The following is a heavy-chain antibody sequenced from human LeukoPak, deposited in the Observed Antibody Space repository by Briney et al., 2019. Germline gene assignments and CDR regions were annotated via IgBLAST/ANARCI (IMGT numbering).Heavy chain of an antibody. CDR3: ARGPGYSYGYYYYYYMDV. D-gene: IGHD5-18*01. V-gene: IGHV1-8*03. J-gene: IGHJ6*03. CDR1: GYTFTSYD. Sequence: GASVKASCKASGYTFTSYDINWVRQATGQGLEWMGWMNPNSGNTGYAQKFQGRVTITRNTSISTAYMELSSLRSEDTAVYYCARGPGYSYGYYYYYYMDVWGKGTTVTVSS. CDR2: MNPNSGNT.